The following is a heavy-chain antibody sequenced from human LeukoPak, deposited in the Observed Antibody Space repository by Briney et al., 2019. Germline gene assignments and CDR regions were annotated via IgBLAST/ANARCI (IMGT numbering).Heavy chain of an antibody. CDR2: IYYSGST. Sequence: SETLSLTCTVSGGSFSSYYWSWIRQPPGKGLEWIGYIYYSGSTNYNPSLKSRVTISVDTSKNQFSLKLSSVTAADTAVYYCARDPTGSAGFNWFDPWGQGTLVTVSS. J-gene: IGHJ5*02. CDR1: GGSFSSYY. CDR3: ARDPTGSAGFNWFDP. D-gene: IGHD3-10*01. V-gene: IGHV4-59*01.